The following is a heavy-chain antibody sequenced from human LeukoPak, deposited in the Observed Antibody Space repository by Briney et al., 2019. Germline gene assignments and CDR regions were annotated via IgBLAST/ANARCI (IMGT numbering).Heavy chain of an antibody. Sequence: SETLSLTCAVYGGSFSGYYWSWMRQPPGKGLEWIGEINHSGSTNYNPSLKSRVTISVDTSKNQFSLKLSSVTAADTAVHYCARRYCSSTSCYRNYYGMDVWGQGTTVTVSS. CDR1: GGSFSGYY. D-gene: IGHD2-2*01. CDR3: ARRYCSSTSCYRNYYGMDV. CDR2: INHSGST. J-gene: IGHJ6*02. V-gene: IGHV4-34*01.